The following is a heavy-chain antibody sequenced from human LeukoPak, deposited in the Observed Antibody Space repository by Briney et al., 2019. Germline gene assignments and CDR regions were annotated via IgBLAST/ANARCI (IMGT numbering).Heavy chain of an antibody. Sequence: PGGSLRLSCATSGFSLADYTLHWVRQVPGKAMEWLSLITRDGYSTFYADSVKGRFTISRDNAKNSLYLQMNNLRDEDTAVYYCARVGALYAFDIWGQGTMVTVSS. V-gene: IGHV3-43*01. CDR1: GFSLADYT. CDR3: ARVGALYAFDI. D-gene: IGHD1-26*01. J-gene: IGHJ3*02. CDR2: ITRDGYST.